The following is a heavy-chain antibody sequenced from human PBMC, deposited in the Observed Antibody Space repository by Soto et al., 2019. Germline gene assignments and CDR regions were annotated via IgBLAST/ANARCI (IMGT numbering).Heavy chain of an antibody. CDR3: ARDLGDXYDSSGYRPYYFDY. CDR2: IIPIFGTA. J-gene: IGHJ4*02. CDR1: GGTFSSYA. D-gene: IGHD3-22*01. Sequence: GASVKVSCKASGGTFSSYAISWVRQAPGQGLEWMGGIIPIFGTANYAQKFQGRVTITADESTSTAYMELSSLRSEDTAVYYCARDLGDXYDSSGYRPYYFDYWGQGTLVTVSS. V-gene: IGHV1-69*13.